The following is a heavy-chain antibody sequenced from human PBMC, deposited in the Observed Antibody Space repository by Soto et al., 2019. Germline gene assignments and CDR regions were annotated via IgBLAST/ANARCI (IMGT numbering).Heavy chain of an antibody. Sequence: PDTLSLTCTDSGGSVSSYHWSWFLQPPGKGLEWLGHIYYTGSTIYKPSIMSRVSISVDTSKNLFSLKLSSVTAADTAVYYCERDIQATAGFDYWGQGTLVTVSS. D-gene: IGHD6-19*01. V-gene: IGHV4-59*02. CDR3: ERDIQATAGFDY. CDR1: GGSVSSYH. J-gene: IGHJ4*02. CDR2: IYYTGST.